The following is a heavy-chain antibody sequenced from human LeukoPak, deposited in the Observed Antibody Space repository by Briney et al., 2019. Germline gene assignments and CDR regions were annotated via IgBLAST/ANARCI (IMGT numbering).Heavy chain of an antibody. J-gene: IGHJ5*02. CDR1: GFTFSSYW. CDR3: ARESVGYDFWSGYSSWFDP. V-gene: IGHV3-74*01. CDR2: INSDGSST. D-gene: IGHD3-3*01. Sequence: GGSLRLSCAASGFTFSSYWMQWVRQAPGKGLVWVSRINSDGSSTSYADSVKGRFTISRDNAKNTLYLQMNSLRAEDTAVYYCARESVGYDFWSGYSSWFDPWGQGTLVTVSS.